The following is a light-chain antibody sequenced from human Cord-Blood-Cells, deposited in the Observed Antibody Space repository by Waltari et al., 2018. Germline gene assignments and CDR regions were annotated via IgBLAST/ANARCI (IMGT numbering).Light chain of an antibody. V-gene: IGKV1-39*01. CDR2: AAS. J-gene: IGKJ1*01. CDR1: QSISSY. CDR3: QQSYSTPWT. Sequence: DIQMTQSPSSLSASVEERVTITCRASQSISSYLNWYQQKPGKAPKLLIYAASSLQSGVPSRFSGSGSGTDFTLTISSLQPEDFATYYCQQSYSTPWTFGQGTKVEIK.